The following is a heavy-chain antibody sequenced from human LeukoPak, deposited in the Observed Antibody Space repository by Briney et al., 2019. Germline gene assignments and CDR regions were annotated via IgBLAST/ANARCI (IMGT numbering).Heavy chain of an antibody. CDR1: GFTFSSYS. J-gene: IGHJ4*02. CDR2: ISSSSSDI. V-gene: IGHV3-21*01. CDR3: ARDSRTTGTTSGYFDY. D-gene: IGHD1-1*01. Sequence: PGGSLRLSCAASGFTFSSYSLNWVRQAPGKGLAWVSSISSSSSDIYYAVSVKGRFTISRDNAKNSLYLQMNSLRAEDTAVYYWARDSRTTGTTSGYFDYWGQGTLVTVSS.